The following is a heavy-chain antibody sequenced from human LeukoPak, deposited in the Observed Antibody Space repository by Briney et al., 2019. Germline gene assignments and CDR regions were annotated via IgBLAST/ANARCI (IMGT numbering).Heavy chain of an antibody. J-gene: IGHJ3*02. CDR2: IYYSGST. V-gene: IGHV4-39*01. Sequence: PSETLSLTCAVSGGSIISTNWWSWARQPPGKGLEWIGSIYYSGSTYYNPSLKSRVTISVDTSKNQFSLKLSSVTAADTAVYYCARGPYSYDSSGAFDIWGQGTMVTVSS. CDR3: ARGPYSYDSSGAFDI. D-gene: IGHD3-22*01. CDR1: GGSIISTNW.